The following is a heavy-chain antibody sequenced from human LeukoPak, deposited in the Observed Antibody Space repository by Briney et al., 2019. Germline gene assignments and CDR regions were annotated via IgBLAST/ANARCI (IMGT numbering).Heavy chain of an antibody. J-gene: IGHJ6*03. CDR2: IYYSGST. V-gene: IGHV4-39*07. CDR1: GGSISSSSYY. D-gene: IGHD5-12*01. Sequence: SETLSLTCTVSGGSISSSSYYWGWIRQPPGKGLEWIGSIYYSGSTYYNPSLKSRVTISVDTSKNQFSLKLSSVTAADTAVYYCARYGYDPYYYYMDVWGKGTTVTVSS. CDR3: ARYGYDPYYYYMDV.